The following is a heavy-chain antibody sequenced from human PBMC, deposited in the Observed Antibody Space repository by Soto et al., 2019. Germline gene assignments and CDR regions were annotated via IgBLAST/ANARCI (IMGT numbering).Heavy chain of an antibody. J-gene: IGHJ3*02. CDR2: IRYGGNT. CDR1: GGSISSGGFS. CDR3: ARSYCGGDCYSDFDAFDI. D-gene: IGHD2-21*02. Sequence: QMQLQESGSGLVKPSQTLSLTCAVSGGSISSGGFSWSWIRQPPGKGLEWIGYIRYGGNTYYNPSLKGRVTISVDRSKNQFSLKLYSVAAADTAVYYCARSYCGGDCYSDFDAFDIWGQGTPVTVSS. V-gene: IGHV4-30-2*01.